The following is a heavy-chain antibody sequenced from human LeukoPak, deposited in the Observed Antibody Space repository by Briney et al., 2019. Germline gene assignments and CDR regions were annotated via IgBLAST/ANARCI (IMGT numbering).Heavy chain of an antibody. CDR2: IYYSGST. J-gene: IGHJ3*02. Sequence: SETLSLTCTVSGGSISSYYWSWIRQPPGKGLEWIGYIYYSGSTNYNPSLKSRVTISVDTSKNQFSLKLSSVTAADTAVYYCARLESITMVRGVHDAFDISGQGTMVTVSS. CDR1: GGSISSYY. V-gene: IGHV4-59*08. CDR3: ARLESITMVRGVHDAFDI. D-gene: IGHD3-10*01.